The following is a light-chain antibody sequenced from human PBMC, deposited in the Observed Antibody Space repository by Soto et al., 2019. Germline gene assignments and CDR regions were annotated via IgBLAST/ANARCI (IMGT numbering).Light chain of an antibody. V-gene: IGLV2-14*01. CDR1: SSDVGGYEY. CDR3: SSYTSSSTLV. J-gene: IGLJ2*01. Sequence: QSALTQPASVSGSPRQSITISCTGTSSDVGGYEYVSWYQQHPGKAHKLLIYDVSNRPSGVSNRFSGSKSGNTASLIISGLQAEDEADYYCSSYTSSSTLVFGGGTKVTVL. CDR2: DVS.